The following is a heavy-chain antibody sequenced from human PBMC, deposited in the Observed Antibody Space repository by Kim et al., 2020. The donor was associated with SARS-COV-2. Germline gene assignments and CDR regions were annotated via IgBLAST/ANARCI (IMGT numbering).Heavy chain of an antibody. CDR1: GFTFSSYE. CDR3: ASEGFAGDYYDSSGYYSDWYFDL. CDR2: ISSSGSTI. J-gene: IGHJ2*01. Sequence: GGSLRLSCAASGFTFSSYEMNWVRQAPGKGLEWVSYISSSGSTIYYADSVKGRFTISRDNAKNSLYLQMNSLRAEDTAVYYCASEGFAGDYYDSSGYYSDWYFDLWGRGTLVTVSS. D-gene: IGHD3-22*01. V-gene: IGHV3-48*03.